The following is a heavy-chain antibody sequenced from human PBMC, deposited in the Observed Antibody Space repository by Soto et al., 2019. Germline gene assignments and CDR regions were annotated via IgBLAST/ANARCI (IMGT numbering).Heavy chain of an antibody. CDR3: AKEAEESVNEPIPGDC. V-gene: IGHV3-53*01. J-gene: IGHJ4*02. CDR2: ICGGDSA. D-gene: IGHD1-1*01. Sequence: LRLSCAGSGFTVSSNYMRWVRQASGKGLEWVSVICGGDSAYYAASVKGRFTISRDNSKNTLYLQMNSLRAEDTAVYYCAKEAEESVNEPIPGDCWGQGTVVTGSS. CDR1: GFTVSSNY.